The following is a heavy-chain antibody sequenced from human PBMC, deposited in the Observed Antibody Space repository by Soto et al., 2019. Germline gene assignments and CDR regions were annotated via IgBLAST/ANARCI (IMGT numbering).Heavy chain of an antibody. CDR1: GYSFTDYY. J-gene: IGHJ5*02. V-gene: IGHV1-2*02. Sequence: QVHLVQSGAEVKKPGASVKVSCKASGYSFTDYYMHWVRQAPGQGLEWMGWINTTTGGTNYAQRVHGRVTMTGDTSINTAYMELSRLRSDDTAVYYCARVGPTGWFDPWGQGTVVTVSS. CDR2: INTTTGGT. CDR3: ARVGPTGWFDP.